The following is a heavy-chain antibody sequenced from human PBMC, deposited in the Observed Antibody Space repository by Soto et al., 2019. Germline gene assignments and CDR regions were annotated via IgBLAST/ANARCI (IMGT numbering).Heavy chain of an antibody. D-gene: IGHD6-13*01. V-gene: IGHV4-39*01. CDR1: GYSISGSTYY. Sequence: SETLSLTCTVSGYSISGSTYYWGWIRQPPGKGLEWVGTIYFSGSTYYNPSLKSRVTMSVDTSKNHFSLRLSSVTAADTAVYYCARHDYSSSRPFDSWVQGTLVTVSS. CDR3: ARHDYSSSRPFDS. J-gene: IGHJ4*02. CDR2: IYFSGST.